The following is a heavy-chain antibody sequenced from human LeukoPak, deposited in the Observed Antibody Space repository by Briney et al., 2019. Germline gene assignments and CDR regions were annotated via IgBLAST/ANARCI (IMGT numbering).Heavy chain of an antibody. CDR1: GGSISSSTYY. D-gene: IGHD3-16*01. CDR2: IYYSGST. CDR3: VRGSTLRHYQY. J-gene: IGHJ4*02. V-gene: IGHV4-39*01. Sequence: SETLSLTCTVSGGSISSSTYYWGWLRRPPGKGLEWIGSIYYSGSTYYNPSLKSRVTVSVDTSKNQFSLNLSSVTAADTAVYYCVRGSTLRHYQYWGQGTLVTVSS.